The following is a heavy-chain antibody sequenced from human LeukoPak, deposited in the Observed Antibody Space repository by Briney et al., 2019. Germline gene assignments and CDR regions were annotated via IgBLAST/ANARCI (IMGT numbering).Heavy chain of an antibody. J-gene: IGHJ3*02. CDR2: ISSSGSTI. Sequence: GGSLRLSCAASGFTFSDYYMSWIRQAPGKGLEWVSYISSSGSTIYYADSVKGRFTISRDNAKNTLYLQMNSLRVGDTALYYCARDVDLRSGTSNQIWGQGTMVTVSS. D-gene: IGHD1-14*01. V-gene: IGHV3-11*04. CDR3: ARDVDLRSGTSNQI. CDR1: GFTFSDYY.